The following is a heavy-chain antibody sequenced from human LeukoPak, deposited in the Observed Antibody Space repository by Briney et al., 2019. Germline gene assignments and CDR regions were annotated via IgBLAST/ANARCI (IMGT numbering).Heavy chain of an antibody. V-gene: IGHV3-21*04. CDR1: GFTFSSYS. CDR2: ISSSSSYI. CDR3: ARGYCSSSSCREFDY. D-gene: IGHD2-2*01. Sequence: GGSLRLSCAASGFTFSSYSMNWVRQAPGKGLEWVSSISSSSSYIYYADSVKGRFTISRDNAKNSLYLQMNSLRAEDTAVYYCARGYCSSSSCREFDYWGQGTLVTVSS. J-gene: IGHJ4*02.